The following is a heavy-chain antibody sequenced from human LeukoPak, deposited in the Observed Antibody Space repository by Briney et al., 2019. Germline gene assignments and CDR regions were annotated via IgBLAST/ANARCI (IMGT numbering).Heavy chain of an antibody. V-gene: IGHV4-59*01. CDR3: ARDGPNWYDY. Sequence: SETLSLTCTVSGGSISGYYWSWIRQPPGKGLEWIGYIYYTGRPIYNPSLKSRVTISVDTSKNQFSLKLTSVTAADTAVYYCARDGPNWYDYWGQGTLVTVSS. CDR2: IYYTGRP. D-gene: IGHD1-1*01. J-gene: IGHJ4*02. CDR1: GGSISGYY.